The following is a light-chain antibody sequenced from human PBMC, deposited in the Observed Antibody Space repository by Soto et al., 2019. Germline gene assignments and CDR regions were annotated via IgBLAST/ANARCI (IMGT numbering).Light chain of an antibody. V-gene: IGKV1-39*01. CDR2: AAS. CDR3: QQSYSTPYT. J-gene: IGKJ2*01. Sequence: DIQMTQSPSSLSASVGDKVTVTCRANQTINRFLQWYQQKAGKAPTLLIYAASSLQSGVPSRLSGSGSGTDFTLPSSSLQPEDFAAYYCQQSYSTPYTLGQGTKLDIK. CDR1: QTINRF.